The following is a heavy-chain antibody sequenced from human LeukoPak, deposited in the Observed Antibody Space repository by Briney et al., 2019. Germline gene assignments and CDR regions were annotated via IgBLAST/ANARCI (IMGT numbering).Heavy chain of an antibody. CDR2: INPNSGDT. V-gene: IGHV1-2*06. D-gene: IGHD5-24*01. J-gene: IGHJ4*02. CDR3: ARDKGRDGYTAFDY. Sequence: ASVKVSCKASGYTITAYYMHWVRQAPGQGLEWMGRINPNSGDTNYAQKFQGRVTITRDTSISTAYMELSRLRSDDTAVYYCARDKGRDGYTAFDYWGQGTLVTVSS. CDR1: GYTITAYY.